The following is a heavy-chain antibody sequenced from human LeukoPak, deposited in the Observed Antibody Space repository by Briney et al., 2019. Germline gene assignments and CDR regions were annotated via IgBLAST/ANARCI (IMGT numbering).Heavy chain of an antibody. D-gene: IGHD3-22*01. V-gene: IGHV5-10-1*01. Sequence: GESLKISCKGSGYSFTSYWISWVRQMPGKGLEWMGRIDPSDSYTNYSPSFQGHVTISADKSISTAYLQWSSLKASDTAMYYCARVISGNDYYDSSGYYFWGQGTLVTVSS. CDR2: IDPSDSYT. CDR1: GYSFTSYW. CDR3: ARVISGNDYYDSSGYYF. J-gene: IGHJ4*02.